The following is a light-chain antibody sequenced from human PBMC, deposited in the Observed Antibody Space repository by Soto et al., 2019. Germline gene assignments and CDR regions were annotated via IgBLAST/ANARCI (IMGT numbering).Light chain of an antibody. V-gene: IGLV2-11*01. CDR3: CSYAGSYTFV. CDR2: DVS. CDR1: ASDVGGYSY. J-gene: IGLJ1*01. Sequence: QSALTQPRSVSGSPGQSVTISCTGTASDVGGYSYVSWYQQHPGKVPKLIIYDVSKWPSGVPDRFSGSKSGNTASLTISGLQAEDEGDYYCCSYAGSYTFVFGTGTKVNRP.